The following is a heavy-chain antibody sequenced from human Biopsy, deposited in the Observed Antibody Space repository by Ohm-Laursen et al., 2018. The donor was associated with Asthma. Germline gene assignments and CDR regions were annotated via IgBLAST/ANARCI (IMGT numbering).Heavy chain of an antibody. CDR1: GFSFSNFD. D-gene: IGHD1-1*01. V-gene: IGHV3-30*03. CDR3: VRDGTDDAFDI. Sequence: SLRLSCAASGFSFSNFDIHWVRQAPGKGLEWVGVISKDASTQDYADSVKGRFTMARDNSKNTLDLQMNSLREEDTAVYYCVRDGTDDAFDIWGQGTVVSVSS. CDR2: ISKDASTQ. J-gene: IGHJ3*02.